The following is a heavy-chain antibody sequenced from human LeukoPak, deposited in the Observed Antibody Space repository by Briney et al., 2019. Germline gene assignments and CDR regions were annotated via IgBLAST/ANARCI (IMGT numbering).Heavy chain of an antibody. D-gene: IGHD6-13*01. CDR2: INPHSGGT. J-gene: IGHJ4*02. V-gene: IGHV1-2*02. Sequence: ASVKVSCKTSGYTLTDYYMHWVRQAPGQGLEWMGWINPHSGGTNYAQKFQGRVTMTRDTSISTAYMELISLRSDDTAVYYCASEGAAAGIEDFDYWGQGTLVTVSS. CDR1: GYTLTDYY. CDR3: ASEGAAAGIEDFDY.